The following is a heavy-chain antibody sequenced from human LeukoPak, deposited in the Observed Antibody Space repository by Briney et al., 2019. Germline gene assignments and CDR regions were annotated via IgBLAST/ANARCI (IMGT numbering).Heavy chain of an antibody. CDR3: ASGIVGTKAPIDY. D-gene: IGHD1-26*01. Sequence: PGGSLRLSCEASGFTFSSYWMSWVRQAPGKGLEWVANIKQDGSEKYYVDSVKGRFTISRDNAKNSLYLQMNSLRAEDTAVYYCASGIVGTKAPIDYWGQGTLVTVSS. J-gene: IGHJ4*02. CDR2: IKQDGSEK. V-gene: IGHV3-7*01. CDR1: GFTFSSYW.